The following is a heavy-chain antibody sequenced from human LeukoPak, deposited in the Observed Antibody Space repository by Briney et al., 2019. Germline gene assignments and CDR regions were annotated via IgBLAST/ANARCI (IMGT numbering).Heavy chain of an antibody. V-gene: IGHV3-30*03. CDR2: ISYDGSNK. CDR1: GFTFSSYG. D-gene: IGHD1-26*01. J-gene: IGHJ4*02. CDR3: ARDPGIVGATYLDY. Sequence: GRSLRLSCAASGFTFSSYGMHWVRQAPGKGLEWVAVISYDGSNKYYADSVKGRFTISRDNSKNTLYLQMNSLRAEDTAVYYCARDPGIVGATYLDYWGQGTLVTVSS.